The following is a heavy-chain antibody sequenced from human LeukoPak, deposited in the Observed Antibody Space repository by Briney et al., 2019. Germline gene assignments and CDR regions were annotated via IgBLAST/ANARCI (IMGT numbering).Heavy chain of an antibody. V-gene: IGHV4-31*03. Sequence: PSETLSLTCTVSGGSISSGIYYWSWIRHHPEKGLEWIGYIYHTGSPYQNPSRKSRATLSVNTSQNQFSLRLNSVTAADTAVYYCARGGHFDLLEYAFDIWGQGTMVTVSS. D-gene: IGHD3-9*01. J-gene: IGHJ3*02. CDR2: IYHTGSP. CDR1: GGSISSGIYY. CDR3: ARGGHFDLLEYAFDI.